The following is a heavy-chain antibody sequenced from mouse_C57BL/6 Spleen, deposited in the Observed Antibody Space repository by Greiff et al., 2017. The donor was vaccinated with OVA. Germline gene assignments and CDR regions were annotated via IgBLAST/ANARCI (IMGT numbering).Heavy chain of an antibody. J-gene: IGHJ3*01. CDR2: IDPSDSYT. D-gene: IGHD3-2*02. Sequence: VQLQQSGAELVMPGASVKLSCKASGYTFTSYWMHWVKQRPGQGLEWIGEIDPSDSYTNYNQKFKGKSTLTVDKSSSTAYMQLSSLTSEDSAVYYCASLDSSGDYWGQGTLVTVSA. CDR1: GYTFTSYW. CDR3: ASLDSSGDY. V-gene: IGHV1-69*01.